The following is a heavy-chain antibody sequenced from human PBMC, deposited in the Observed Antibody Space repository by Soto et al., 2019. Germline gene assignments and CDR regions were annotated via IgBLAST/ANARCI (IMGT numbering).Heavy chain of an antibody. Sequence: EVLLVESGGGLVKPGGSLRLSCEASGFPFSDYVINWVRQAPGKGLEWISSISSSSSYIDYADSVKGRFTISRDNAKNSLYLQMNSLRAEDTAMYYCARDRGYSGYDLYSDYWGQGTLVTVSS. J-gene: IGHJ4*02. D-gene: IGHD5-12*01. CDR1: GFPFSDYV. V-gene: IGHV3-21*01. CDR3: ARDRGYSGYDLYSDY. CDR2: ISSSSSYI.